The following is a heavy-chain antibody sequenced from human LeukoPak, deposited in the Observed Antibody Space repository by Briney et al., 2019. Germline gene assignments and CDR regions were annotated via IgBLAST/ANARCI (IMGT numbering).Heavy chain of an antibody. D-gene: IGHD3-16*01. CDR2: ISGSGGST. CDR1: GFTFSSYA. J-gene: IGHJ4*02. CDR3: AKDILSRFYFDY. Sequence: GGSLRPSCAASGFTFSSYAMSWVRQAPGKGLEWVSAISGSGGSTYYADSVKGRFTISRDNSKNTLYLQMNSLRAEDTAVYYCAKDILSRFYFDYWGQGTLVTVSS. V-gene: IGHV3-23*01.